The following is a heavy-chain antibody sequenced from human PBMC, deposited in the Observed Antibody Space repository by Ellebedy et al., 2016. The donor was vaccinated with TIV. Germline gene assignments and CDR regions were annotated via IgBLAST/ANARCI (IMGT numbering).Heavy chain of an antibody. Sequence: SETLSLTCTVSGASIRSYYWSWIRQPPGKGLEWIGYIYYSGSTNYIPSLKSRVTISADTSKNQVSLKLTSVTAADTAVYYCAHEGRGFDVWGQGTMVTVSS. CDR3: AHEGRGFDV. CDR2: IYYSGST. J-gene: IGHJ3*01. V-gene: IGHV4-59*08. CDR1: GASIRSYY.